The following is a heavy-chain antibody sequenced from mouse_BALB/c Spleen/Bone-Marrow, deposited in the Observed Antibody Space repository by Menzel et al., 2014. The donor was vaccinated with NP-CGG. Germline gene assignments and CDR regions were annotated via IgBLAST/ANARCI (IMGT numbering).Heavy chain of an antibody. Sequence: QVQLQQPGAELVRPGSSVKISCKASGYAFSSYWMNWVKQRPGQGLEWIGQIYPGDGDTNYNGKFKGKATLTADKSSSTAYIHLNILTSQYSAIYFYTILDGYYPYYAIDYLAQRTSVTVSS. CDR3: TILDGYYPYYAIDY. CDR2: IYPGDGDT. J-gene: IGHJ4*01. D-gene: IGHD2-3*01. V-gene: IGHV1-80*01. CDR1: GYAFSSYW.